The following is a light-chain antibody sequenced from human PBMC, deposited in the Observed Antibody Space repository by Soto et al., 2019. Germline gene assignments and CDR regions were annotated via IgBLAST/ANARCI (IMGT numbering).Light chain of an antibody. CDR1: QSITSH. V-gene: IGKV1-39*01. CDR3: QQYHTDWT. CDR2: AAS. Sequence: DIQMTQSPSSLSAFVGDRVTITCRASQSITSHLNWYQQKPGKAPKLLIFAASTLIRGVPSRFSGRGSGTEFTLTISSLQVDDYATFYCQQYHTDWTFGQGTKVDIK. J-gene: IGKJ1*01.